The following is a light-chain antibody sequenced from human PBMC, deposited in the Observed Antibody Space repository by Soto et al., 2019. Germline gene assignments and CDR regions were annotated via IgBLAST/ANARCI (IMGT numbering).Light chain of an antibody. CDR1: SSDVGGYNY. CDR2: DVS. V-gene: IGLV2-11*01. J-gene: IGLJ1*01. Sequence: QSALTQPRSVSGSPGQSVTISCTGTSSDVGGYNYVSWYQQHPGKAPKLMIYDVSKRPSGVPDRFSGSKSGNTASLTISGLQAEDEADYYCCSYAVSYTFEVFGTGTKVTVL. CDR3: CSYAVSYTFEV.